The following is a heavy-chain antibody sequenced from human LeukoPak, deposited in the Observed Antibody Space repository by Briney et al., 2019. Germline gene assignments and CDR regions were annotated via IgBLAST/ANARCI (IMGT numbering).Heavy chain of an antibody. D-gene: IGHD3-22*01. V-gene: IGHV1-24*01. CDR3: ATLSYYYDSSGYSFDY. Sequence: XEDGETIYAQKFQGRVTMTEDTSTDTAYMELSSLRSEDTAVYYCATLSYYYDSSGYSFDYWGQGTLVTVSS. CDR2: XEDGET. J-gene: IGHJ4*02.